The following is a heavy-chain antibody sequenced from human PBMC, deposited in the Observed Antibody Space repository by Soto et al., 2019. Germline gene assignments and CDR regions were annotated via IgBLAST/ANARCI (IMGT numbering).Heavy chain of an antibody. CDR1: GFTFISYG. V-gene: IGHV3-30*18. CDR2: ISYDGSNK. J-gene: IGHJ6*02. Sequence: GGSLRLSCAASGFTFISYGMHWVRQAPCKGLEWVAVISYDGSNKYYADSVKGRFTISRDNSKNTLYLQMNSLRAEDTAVYYCAKGGRYCSGGSCYLPGYYYYGMDVWGQGTTVTVSS. CDR3: AKGGRYCSGGSCYLPGYYYYGMDV. D-gene: IGHD2-15*01.